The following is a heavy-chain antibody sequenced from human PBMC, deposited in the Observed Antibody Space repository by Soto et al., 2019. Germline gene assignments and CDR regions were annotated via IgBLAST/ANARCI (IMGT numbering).Heavy chain of an antibody. V-gene: IGHV4-4*02. D-gene: IGHD3-10*01. CDR1: GGSISSSNW. J-gene: IGHJ6*02. Sequence: SETLSLTCAVSGGSISSSNWWGWVRQPPGKGLEWIGESHHSGSTNYNPSLKSRVTISVDKSKNQFSLKLSSVTAADTVLYYCARCAYGSFTFGMDVWGQGTTVTVSS. CDR3: ARCAYGSFTFGMDV. CDR2: SHHSGST.